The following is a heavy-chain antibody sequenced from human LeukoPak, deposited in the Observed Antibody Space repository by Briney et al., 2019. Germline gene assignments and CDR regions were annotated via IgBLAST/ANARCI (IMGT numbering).Heavy chain of an antibody. J-gene: IGHJ4*02. Sequence: GGSLRLSCVASGFTFSNYGMSWVRQAPGKGLEWVSSISGSGGSTYSADSVKGRFTISRDNSKNTLYLQMNSLRAEDTAVYYCAKDEWDIVVVVAAYFDYWGQGTLVTVSS. V-gene: IGHV3-23*01. CDR3: AKDEWDIVVVVAAYFDY. CDR2: ISGSGGST. CDR1: GFTFSNYG. D-gene: IGHD2-15*01.